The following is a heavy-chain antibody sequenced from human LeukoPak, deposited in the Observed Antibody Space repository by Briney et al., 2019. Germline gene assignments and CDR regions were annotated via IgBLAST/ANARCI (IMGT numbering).Heavy chain of an antibody. CDR1: GFSFNNYW. CDR3: ARWAQYSGSWSLDY. Sequence: GGSLILSCAASGFSFNNYWMSWVRQAPGKGLEWVASIRQDGSDKYYLGSVKGRFTMSRDNAKNSLNLQMNSLRAEDTAMYYCARWAQYSGSWSLDYWGQGTLVTVSS. J-gene: IGHJ4*02. D-gene: IGHD6-13*01. CDR2: IRQDGSDK. V-gene: IGHV3-7*03.